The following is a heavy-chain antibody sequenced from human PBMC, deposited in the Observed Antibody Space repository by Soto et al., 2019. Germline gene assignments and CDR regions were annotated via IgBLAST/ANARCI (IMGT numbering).Heavy chain of an antibody. CDR2: INPNSGGT. CDR1: GYTFTGYY. J-gene: IGHJ4*02. Sequence: ASVKVSCTASGYTFTGYYIHWVRQAPGQGLEWMGWINPNSGGTNYAQKFQGWVTMTRDTSISTAYMELSRLRSDDTAVYYCARLGSSYDYWGQGTLVTVSS. V-gene: IGHV1-2*04. D-gene: IGHD6-13*01. CDR3: ARLGSSYDY.